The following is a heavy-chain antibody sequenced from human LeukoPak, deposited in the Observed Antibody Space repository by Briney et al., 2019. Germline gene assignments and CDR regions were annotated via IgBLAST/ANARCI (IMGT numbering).Heavy chain of an antibody. V-gene: IGHV1-8*01. Sequence: ASVKVSCKASGYTFTNYDINWVRQATRQGLGWMGWMNPNSGNTGYAQKFQGRVTMTRDTSTSTVYMELSSLRSEDTAVYYCARPPSLRTNYYGMDVWGQGTTVTVSS. J-gene: IGHJ6*02. CDR3: ARPPSLRTNYYGMDV. D-gene: IGHD1-1*01. CDR1: GYTFTNYD. CDR2: MNPNSGNT.